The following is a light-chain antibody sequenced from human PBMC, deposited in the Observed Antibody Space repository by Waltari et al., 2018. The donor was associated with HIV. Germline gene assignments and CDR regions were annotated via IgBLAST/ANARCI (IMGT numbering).Light chain of an antibody. V-gene: IGLV1-51*01. CDR3: VTWDSSLTAGV. Sequence: QSVLTQPPSVSADPGQKVTISCSGSNSNIGDNHVSWYQQLPGTAPKLLIFQSNKLPADMRDRFSGSKSGTSATLGIAGLQTGDEADYYCVTWDSSLTAGVFGGGTKLTVL. CDR1: NSNIGDNH. J-gene: IGLJ2*01. CDR2: QSN.